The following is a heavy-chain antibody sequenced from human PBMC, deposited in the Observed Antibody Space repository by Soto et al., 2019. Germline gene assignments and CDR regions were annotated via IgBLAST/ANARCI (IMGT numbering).Heavy chain of an antibody. CDR1: GFTFSSYG. CDR3: AKEVSSSSWSRLNGMDV. CDR2: ISYDGSNK. D-gene: IGHD6-13*01. J-gene: IGHJ6*02. V-gene: IGHV3-30*18. Sequence: QPGGSLRLSCAASGFTFSSYGMHWFRQAPGKGLEWVAVISYDGSNKYYADSVKGRFTISRDNSKNTLYLQMNSLRAEDTAVYYCAKEVSSSSWSRLNGMDVWGQGTTVTVSS.